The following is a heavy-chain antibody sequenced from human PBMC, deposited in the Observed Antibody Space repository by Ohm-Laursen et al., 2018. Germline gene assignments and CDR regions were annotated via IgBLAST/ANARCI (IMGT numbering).Heavy chain of an antibody. CDR2: IYNSGST. CDR1: GGSISSHY. V-gene: IGHV4-59*11. Sequence: GTLSLTCTVSGGSISSHYWTWIRQPPGKGLEWIGYIYNSGSTNYNPSLKSRVTISIDTSTNQFSLRLSSVTAADTAVHYCARGYNWNDSYYYAMDVWGQGTTVIVSS. CDR3: ARGYNWNDSYYYAMDV. J-gene: IGHJ6*02. D-gene: IGHD1-1*01.